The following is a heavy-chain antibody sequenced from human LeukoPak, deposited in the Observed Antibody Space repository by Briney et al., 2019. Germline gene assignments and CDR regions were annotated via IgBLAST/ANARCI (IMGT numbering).Heavy chain of an antibody. D-gene: IGHD2-15*01. CDR2: IRSYGSYI. CDR1: GFTFDSYN. J-gene: IGHJ6*03. Sequence: GGSLRLSCAASGFTFDSYNMNWVRQAPGKGLEWVASIRSYGSYIHYADSVKGRFTISRDDAKKSLYLQMNSLRAEDTAVYYCARFSVVYYYMDVWGKGTTVTISS. V-gene: IGHV3-21*01. CDR3: ARFSVVYYYMDV.